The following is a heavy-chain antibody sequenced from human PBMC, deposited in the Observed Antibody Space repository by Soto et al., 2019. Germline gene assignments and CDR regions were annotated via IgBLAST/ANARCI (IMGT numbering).Heavy chain of an antibody. J-gene: IGHJ4*02. V-gene: IGHV1-8*01. CDR2: MNPNSGNT. Sequence: ASVKVSCKASGYTFTSYDINWVRQATGQGLEWMGWMNPNSGNTGYAQKFQGRVTMTRNTSISTAYMELSSLRSEDTAVYYCARRDQWELLLWGDPFDYWAREPWSPSPQ. CDR3: ARRDQWELLLWGDPFDY. CDR1: GYTFTSYD. D-gene: IGHD1-26*01.